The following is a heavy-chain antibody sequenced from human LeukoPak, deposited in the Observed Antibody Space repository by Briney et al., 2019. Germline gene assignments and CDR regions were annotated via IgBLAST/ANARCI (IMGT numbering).Heavy chain of an antibody. J-gene: IGHJ4*02. Sequence: GGSLRLSCAASGFTVSSNYMSWVRQAPGKGLEWVSVIYSGGSTYYADSVKGRFTISRDNSKNTLYLQMNSLRAEDTAVYYCARGSSGWYVDYFDYWGQGTLVTASS. CDR1: GFTVSSNY. D-gene: IGHD6-19*01. V-gene: IGHV3-53*01. CDR3: ARGSSGWYVDYFDY. CDR2: IYSGGST.